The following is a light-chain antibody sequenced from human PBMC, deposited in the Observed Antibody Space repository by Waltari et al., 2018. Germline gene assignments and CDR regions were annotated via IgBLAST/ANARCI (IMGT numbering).Light chain of an antibody. Sequence: QLVLTQSPSASASLGASVKLTCTLSSGHSSNVIAWHQQRPEEGPRYLMKVNSDGSHSKGDEIPDRFAGSSSGAERYLTISSRQSEDEADYYCQTGGHGTWVFGGGTKLTVL. V-gene: IGLV4-69*01. CDR2: VNSDGSH. CDR1: SGHSSNV. CDR3: QTGGHGTWV. J-gene: IGLJ3*02.